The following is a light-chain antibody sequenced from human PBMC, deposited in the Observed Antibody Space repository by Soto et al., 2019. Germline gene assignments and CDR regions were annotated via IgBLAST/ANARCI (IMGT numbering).Light chain of an antibody. Sequence: EIVLTQSPATLSLSPGERATLSCRASQSVSNYLAWYQQKPGQAPRLLIYETSNRATGIPARFSGSGSETDFAHTISSLEPEDSAVYYCQHRSNWPPSTFGRGTRLEIK. CDR1: QSVSNY. J-gene: IGKJ5*01. CDR3: QHRSNWPPST. V-gene: IGKV3-11*01. CDR2: ETS.